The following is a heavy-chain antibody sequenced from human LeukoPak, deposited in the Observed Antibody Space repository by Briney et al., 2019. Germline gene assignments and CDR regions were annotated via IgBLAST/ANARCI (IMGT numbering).Heavy chain of an antibody. D-gene: IGHD1-26*01. CDR2: VSSVGSTV. CDR3: ASLRGSGSHYVAPNTLDY. J-gene: IGHJ4*02. CDR1: GFTFSSYE. V-gene: IGHV3-48*03. Sequence: GGSLRHSCAASGFTFSSYEMNWVRQAPGKGLEWVSYVSSVGSTVYYADSVKGRFTISRDNAKNSLYLQMNSLRAEDTAVYYCASLRGSGSHYVAPNTLDYWGQGTLVTVSS.